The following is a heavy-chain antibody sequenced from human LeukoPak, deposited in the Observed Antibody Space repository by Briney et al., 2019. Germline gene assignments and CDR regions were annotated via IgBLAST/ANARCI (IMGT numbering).Heavy chain of an antibody. D-gene: IGHD3-3*01. Sequence: TSETLSLTCIVSGGSISSSSYYWGWIRQPPGKGLEWIGSIYYSGSTYYNPSLKSRVTISVDTSKNQFSLKLSSVTAADTAVYYCARGSVLRHFNYWGQGTPVTVSS. CDR1: GGSISSSSYY. V-gene: IGHV4-39*01. CDR2: IYYSGST. CDR3: ARGSVLRHFNY. J-gene: IGHJ4*02.